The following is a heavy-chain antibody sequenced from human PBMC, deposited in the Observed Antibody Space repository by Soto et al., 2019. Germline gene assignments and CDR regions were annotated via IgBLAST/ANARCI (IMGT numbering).Heavy chain of an antibody. CDR2: ISSSSSYI. J-gene: IGHJ5*02. Sequence: EVQLVESGGGLVKPGGSLRLSCAASGFTFSSYSMNWVRQAPGKGLEWVSSISSSSSYIYYADSVKGRFTISRDNAKNSLYLQMNSLRAEDTAVYYCARAIDYYGSGRRYNWFDPCGQGTLVTVSS. V-gene: IGHV3-21*01. CDR1: GFTFSSYS. CDR3: ARAIDYYGSGRRYNWFDP. D-gene: IGHD3-10*01.